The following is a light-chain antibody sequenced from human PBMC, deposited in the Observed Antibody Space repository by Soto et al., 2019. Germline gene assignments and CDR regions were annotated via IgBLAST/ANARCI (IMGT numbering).Light chain of an antibody. CDR2: GVS. Sequence: QSALTQPASVSGSPGQSITLSCTGTSSDVGGYNYVSWYQHHPGKAPKLMIYGVSDRPSGVSNRFSGSKSGNTASLTISGLQAEDEADYYCSSYTSGSTLDYVFGTGTKVTVL. CDR3: SSYTSGSTLDYV. CDR1: SSDVGGYNY. V-gene: IGLV2-14*01. J-gene: IGLJ1*01.